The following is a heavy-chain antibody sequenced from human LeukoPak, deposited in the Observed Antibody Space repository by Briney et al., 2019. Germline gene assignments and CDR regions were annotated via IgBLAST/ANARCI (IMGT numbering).Heavy chain of an antibody. J-gene: IGHJ4*02. CDR3: ARIYDSSGYSHFDY. CDR2: VIPIFGTA. V-gene: IGHV1-69*05. CDR1: GGTFSSYA. Sequence: SVKVSCKASGGTFSSYAISWVRQAPGQGLEWMGGVIPIFGTANYAQKFQGRVTITTDESTSTAYMELSSLRSEDTAVYYCARIYDSSGYSHFDYWGQGTLVTVSS. D-gene: IGHD3-22*01.